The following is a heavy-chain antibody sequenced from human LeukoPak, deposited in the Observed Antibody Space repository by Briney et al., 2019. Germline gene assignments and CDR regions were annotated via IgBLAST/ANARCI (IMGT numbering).Heavy chain of an antibody. Sequence: SETLSLTCTVSGYSISNGYYWGWIRQPPGTGLEWIGSIYPSGSTFYNPSLKSRVTISVDTSKNQFSLKLSSVTAADTAVYYCARGDYYGSGSYYPYFDYWGQGTLVTVSS. CDR1: GYSISNGYY. V-gene: IGHV4-38-2*02. D-gene: IGHD3-10*01. CDR2: IYPSGST. CDR3: ARGDYYGSGSYYPYFDY. J-gene: IGHJ4*02.